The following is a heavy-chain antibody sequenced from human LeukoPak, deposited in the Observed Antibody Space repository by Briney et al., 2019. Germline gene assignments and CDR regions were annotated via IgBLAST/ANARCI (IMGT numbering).Heavy chain of an antibody. J-gene: IGHJ4*02. Sequence: GRSLRLSCAASGFTFSSYGMHWVRQAPGKGLEWVAVISYDGSNKYYADSVKGRFTISRDNSKNTLYLQMSSLRAEDTAVYYCAKESRAYYDFWSGYYMKSRDYYFDYWGQGTLVTVSS. CDR1: GFTFSSYG. CDR3: AKESRAYYDFWSGYYMKSRDYYFDY. D-gene: IGHD3-3*01. CDR2: ISYDGSNK. V-gene: IGHV3-30*18.